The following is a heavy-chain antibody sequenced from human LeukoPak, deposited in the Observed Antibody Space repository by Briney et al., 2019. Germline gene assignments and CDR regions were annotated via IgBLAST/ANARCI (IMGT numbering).Heavy chain of an antibody. Sequence: GGSLKLSCAASGFTFSTYGMHWVRQAPGKGLEWVAFIRYDGNNKYYADFVKGRFTISRDNSKNTLYLHMNSLRTEDTAVYYCASRTSSGYDYDVFDLWGQGTVVTVSS. V-gene: IGHV3-30*02. CDR3: ASRTSSGYDYDVFDL. J-gene: IGHJ3*01. D-gene: IGHD5-12*01. CDR1: GFTFSTYG. CDR2: IRYDGNNK.